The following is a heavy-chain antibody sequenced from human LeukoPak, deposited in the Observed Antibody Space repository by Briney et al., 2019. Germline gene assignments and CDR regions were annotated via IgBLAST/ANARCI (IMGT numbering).Heavy chain of an antibody. CDR1: GSRFANYW. D-gene: IGHD3-3*01. CDR2: IYPGDSDT. J-gene: IGHJ4*02. Sequence: GASLKISCKVSGSRFANYWIGWVRQMPGKGLECMGIIYPGDSDTRYSPSFQGQVTISADKSISTAYLQWSSLKASDTAMYYCARGVGTFDYWGQGTLVTVSS. V-gene: IGHV5-51*01. CDR3: ARGVGTFDY.